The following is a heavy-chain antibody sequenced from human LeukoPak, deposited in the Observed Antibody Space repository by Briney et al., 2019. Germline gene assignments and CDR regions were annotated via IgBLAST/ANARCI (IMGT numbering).Heavy chain of an antibody. CDR3: AKGYSQAAASLLDY. Sequence: GGSLRLSCAASGFTFSSYAMSWVRQAPGKGLEWVSAISGSGGSTYYADSVKGRFTISKDNSKNTLYLQMNSLRAEDTAVYYCAKGYSQAAASLLDYWGQGTLVTVSS. CDR2: ISGSGGST. D-gene: IGHD6-13*01. CDR1: GFTFSSYA. V-gene: IGHV3-23*01. J-gene: IGHJ4*02.